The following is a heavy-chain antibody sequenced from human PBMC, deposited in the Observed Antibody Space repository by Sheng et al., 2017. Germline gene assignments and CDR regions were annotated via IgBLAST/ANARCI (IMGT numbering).Heavy chain of an antibody. CDR2: IIPIFGTA. J-gene: IGHJ4*02. Sequence: QVQLVQSGAEVKKPGSSVKVSCKASGGTFSSYAISWVRQAPGQGLEWMGGIIPIFGTANYAQKFQGRVTITADESTSTAYMELSSLRSEDTAVYYCARAHVLLWFGEPRMGAYFDYWGQGTLVTVSS. CDR1: GGTFSSYA. D-gene: IGHD3-10*01. CDR3: ARAHVLLWFGEPRMGAYFDY. V-gene: IGHV1-69*01.